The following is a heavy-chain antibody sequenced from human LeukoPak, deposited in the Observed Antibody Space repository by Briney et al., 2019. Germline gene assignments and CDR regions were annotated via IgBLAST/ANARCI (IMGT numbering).Heavy chain of an antibody. V-gene: IGHV4-38-2*01. Sequence: PSETLSLTCAVSGYSISSGYYWGWIRQPPGKGLEWIGTISYSGSTNYNPSLKSRVTISVDTSKNQFSLKVTSVTAADTAVYYCARRVTYGSYYSYFDYWGQGTLVTVSS. J-gene: IGHJ4*02. D-gene: IGHD1-26*01. CDR3: ARRVTYGSYYSYFDY. CDR1: GYSISSGYY. CDR2: ISYSGST.